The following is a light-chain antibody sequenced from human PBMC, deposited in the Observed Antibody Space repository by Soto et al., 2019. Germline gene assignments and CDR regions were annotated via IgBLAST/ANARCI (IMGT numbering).Light chain of an antibody. CDR1: SSDVGGYNY. CDR3: SSYTSSSTLV. Sequence: QSVLTQPASVSGSPGPSITISCTGTSSDVGGYNYVSWYQQHPGKAPKLMIYDVSNRPSGVSNRFAGSKSGNTASLTSSGLQAEDEGDYYCSSYTSSSTLVFGGGSKLTVL. V-gene: IGLV2-14*01. J-gene: IGLJ2*01. CDR2: DVS.